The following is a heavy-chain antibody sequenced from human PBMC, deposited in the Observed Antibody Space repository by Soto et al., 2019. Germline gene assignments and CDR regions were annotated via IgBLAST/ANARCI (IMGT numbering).Heavy chain of an antibody. V-gene: IGHV1-2*04. D-gene: IGHD6-6*01. CDR2: INPNSGGT. CDR3: ARGPQSVYSSSYYYYGMDV. CDR1: GYTFTGYY. Sequence: ASVKVSCKASGYTFTGYYMHWVRQAPGQGLEWMGWINPNSGGTNYAQKFQGWVTMTRDTSISTAYMELSRLRSDDTAVYYCARGPQSVYSSSYYYYGMDVWGQGTTVTVSS. J-gene: IGHJ6*02.